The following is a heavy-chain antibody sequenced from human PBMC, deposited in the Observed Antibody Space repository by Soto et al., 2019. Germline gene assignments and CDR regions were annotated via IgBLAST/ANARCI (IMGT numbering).Heavy chain of an antibody. J-gene: IGHJ4*02. Sequence: PGGSLRLSCAASGFTFSSYAMSWVRQAPGKGLEWVSAISGSGGSTYYADSVKGRFTISRDNSKNTLYLQMNSLRAEDTAVYYCAKAEWIQLRFQTMYYFDYWGQGTLVTVSS. CDR3: AKAEWIQLRFQTMYYFDY. D-gene: IGHD5-18*01. CDR2: ISGSGGST. CDR1: GFTFSSYA. V-gene: IGHV3-23*01.